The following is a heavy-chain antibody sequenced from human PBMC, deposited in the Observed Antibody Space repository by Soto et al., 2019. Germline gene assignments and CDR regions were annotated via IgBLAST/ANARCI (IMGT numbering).Heavy chain of an antibody. CDR3: AKDRRRFGGIDY. D-gene: IGHD3-10*01. Sequence: QMQLVESGGGVVQPGRSLRLSCAASGFSFSSYDMHWVRQAPGKGLEWVAYISYDGSDKYYGDSVKGRFTISRDNSRNTLYLQMNSLRADDTAVYFGAKDRRRFGGIDYWGQGTLVTVSS. V-gene: IGHV3-30*18. CDR1: GFSFSSYD. J-gene: IGHJ4*02. CDR2: ISYDGSDK.